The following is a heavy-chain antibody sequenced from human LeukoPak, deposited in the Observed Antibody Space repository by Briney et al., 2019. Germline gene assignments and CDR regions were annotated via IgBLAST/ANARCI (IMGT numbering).Heavy chain of an antibody. CDR2: IYHSGST. CDR1: GGSISSGGYS. V-gene: IGHV4-30-2*01. D-gene: IGHD3-3*01. J-gene: IGHJ6*02. Sequence: PSQTLSLTCAVSGGSISSGGYSWSWIRQPPGKGLEWIGYIYHSGSTYYNPSLKSRVTISVDRSKNQFSLKLSSVTAADTAVYYCARDFWSGYGPSTNYYYYYGMDVWGQGTTVTVSS. CDR3: ARDFWSGYGPSTNYYYYYGMDV.